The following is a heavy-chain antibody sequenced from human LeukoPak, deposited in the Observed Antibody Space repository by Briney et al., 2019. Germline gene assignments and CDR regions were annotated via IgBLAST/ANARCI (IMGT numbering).Heavy chain of an antibody. J-gene: IGHJ4*02. CDR3: VRRAVAGHFDY. V-gene: IGHV3-23*01. CDR2: ISGSGGST. Sequence: GGSLRLSCATSGFTFSTNALNWVRQAPGKGLEWVSVISGSGGSTDYADSVKGRFTISRDNSKNTLYMQMNSLRAEDTAAYYCVRRAVAGHFDYWGQGTLVTVSS. CDR1: GFTFSTNA. D-gene: IGHD6-19*01.